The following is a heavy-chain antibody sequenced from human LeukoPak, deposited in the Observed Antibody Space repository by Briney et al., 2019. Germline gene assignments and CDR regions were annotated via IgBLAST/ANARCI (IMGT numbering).Heavy chain of an antibody. CDR3: ARGSATGLAY. V-gene: IGHV4-34*01. CDR1: GGSFSGYS. CDR2: IDRSGST. Sequence: PSETLSLTCAVYGGSFSGYSWTWIRQPPGKGLEWIGEIDRSGSTNYNPALKSRLTISVDTSKKQFSLKLSSVTAAETAVYYCARGSATGLAYWGQGTLVTVSS. D-gene: IGHD1-1*01. J-gene: IGHJ4*02.